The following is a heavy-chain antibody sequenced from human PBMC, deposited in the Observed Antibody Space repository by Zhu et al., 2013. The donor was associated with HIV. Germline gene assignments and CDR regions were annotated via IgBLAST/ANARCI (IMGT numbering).Heavy chain of an antibody. Sequence: QAKLEQSGPEMRKPGASLRVSCQASGFTFTTSAFSWLRQAPGQRLEWMGWISLQNGNSDYAPRFQGRVTMTADIYSDTVYMDLTRLTSGDTATYYCAKDIERGAPGSFDLWGRGTTVSVGS. CDR1: GFTFTTSA. J-gene: IGHJ2*01. V-gene: IGHV1-18*01. D-gene: IGHD2-15*01. CDR2: ISLQNGNS. CDR3: AKDIERGAPGSFDL.